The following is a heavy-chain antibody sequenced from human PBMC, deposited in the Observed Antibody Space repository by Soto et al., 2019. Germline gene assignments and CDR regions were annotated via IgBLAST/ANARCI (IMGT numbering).Heavy chain of an antibody. CDR3: ARDDKIMITYGGWIGY. J-gene: IGHJ4*02. CDR2: IWYDGINK. CDR1: GFTLSSYG. D-gene: IGHD3-16*01. V-gene: IGHV3-33*01. Sequence: QVQLVEPGGGVVQPGRSLRLSCVASGFTLSSYGMHWVRQAPGKGLEWVAVIWYDGINKYYADSVKGRFTISRDDSNTLFLQMNSLRAEDTAVYYCARDDKIMITYGGWIGYWGQGTLVTVSS.